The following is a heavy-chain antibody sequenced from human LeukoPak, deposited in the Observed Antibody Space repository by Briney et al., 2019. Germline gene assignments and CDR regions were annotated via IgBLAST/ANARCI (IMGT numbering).Heavy chain of an antibody. Sequence: GASVKVSCKASGYTFTSYGISWVRQAPGQGLEWMGWISAYNGNTNYAQKLQGRVTMTTDTSTSTAYMELRSLRSDDTAVYYCAREGNDYGGNYYYYYGMDVWGQGTTVTVSS. CDR3: AREGNDYGGNYYYYYGMDV. J-gene: IGHJ6*02. CDR1: GYTFTSYG. V-gene: IGHV1-18*01. D-gene: IGHD4-23*01. CDR2: ISAYNGNT.